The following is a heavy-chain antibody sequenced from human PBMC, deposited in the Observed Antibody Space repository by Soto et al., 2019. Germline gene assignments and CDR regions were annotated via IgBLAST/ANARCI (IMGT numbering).Heavy chain of an antibody. D-gene: IGHD1-26*01. Sequence: QVELQQSGPGLVKPSGTLSLTCTVSNGPDSSHNWGWIRQPPGRGLEWIGYVYYTGDTSYNPSLKSRATISAATSTKIISLTLSSVTAADTAVYYCVRQGIDYLHGLVDVWGQGTTVSVSS. CDR2: VYYTGDT. J-gene: IGHJ6*02. CDR3: VRQGIDYLHGLVDV. V-gene: IGHV4-59*08. CDR1: NGPDSSHN.